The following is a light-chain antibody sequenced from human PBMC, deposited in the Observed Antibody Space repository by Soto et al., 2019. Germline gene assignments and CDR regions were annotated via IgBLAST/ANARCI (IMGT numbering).Light chain of an antibody. CDR3: QHYNNWPRT. CDR2: RAS. CDR1: QSVSSN. V-gene: IGKV3-15*01. J-gene: IGKJ1*01. Sequence: EIVMTQSPATLSVSPGERATLSCRASQSVSSNLAWYQQKPGQAPRLLIYRASTRATGIPARFSGSGSGTEFTLTISSLQSEDFAVYYCQHYNNWPRTFGQGTKVDIK.